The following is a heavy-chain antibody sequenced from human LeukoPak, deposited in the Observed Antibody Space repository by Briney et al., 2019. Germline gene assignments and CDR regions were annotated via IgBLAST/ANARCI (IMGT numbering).Heavy chain of an antibody. Sequence: PGGSLRLSCAASGFTFSSYAMHWVRQAPGKGLEWVAVISYDGSNKYYADSVKGRFTISRDTFQNTLYLQMNSLRPEDTAVYYCAKGGGRQLADAFDIWGQGTMVTASS. J-gene: IGHJ3*02. CDR1: GFTFSSYA. D-gene: IGHD6-6*01. CDR3: AKGGGRQLADAFDI. CDR2: ISYDGSNK. V-gene: IGHV3-30*04.